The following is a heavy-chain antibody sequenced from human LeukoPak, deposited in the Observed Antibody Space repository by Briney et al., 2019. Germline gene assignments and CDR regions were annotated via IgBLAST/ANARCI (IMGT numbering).Heavy chain of an antibody. V-gene: IGHV3-64*02. J-gene: IGHJ4*02. Sequence: GGSLRLSCAASGFTFSSYSIHWVRQPPGKWLEYLSSISINGGRTYYADSVKGRFTISRDNSENTLYLQMGSLRAEEMAVYYCARELEYYYGSGSYYIGGFDYWGQGTLVTVSS. CDR2: ISINGGRT. CDR1: GFTFSSYS. CDR3: ARELEYYYGSGSYYIGGFDY. D-gene: IGHD3-10*01.